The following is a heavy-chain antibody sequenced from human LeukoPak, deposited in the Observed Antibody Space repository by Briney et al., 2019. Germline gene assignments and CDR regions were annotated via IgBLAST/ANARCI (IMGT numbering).Heavy chain of an antibody. Sequence: GGSLRLSCAASGFTFSSYSMNWVRQAPGKGLEWVSSISSSSSYIYYADSVKGRFTISRDNAKNSLYLQMNSLRAEDTAVYYCARGVACSGGSCSTFAEYFQHWGQGTLVTVSS. CDR1: GFTFSSYS. J-gene: IGHJ1*01. V-gene: IGHV3-21*01. D-gene: IGHD2-15*01. CDR2: ISSSSSYI. CDR3: ARGVACSGGSCSTFAEYFQH.